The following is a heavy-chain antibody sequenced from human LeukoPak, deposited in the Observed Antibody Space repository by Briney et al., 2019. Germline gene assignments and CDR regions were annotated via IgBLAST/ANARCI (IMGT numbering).Heavy chain of an antibody. CDR3: ARGTWRQSFDY. CDR1: GFTFSSYA. J-gene: IGHJ4*02. CDR2: ISYDGSNK. V-gene: IGHV3-30*04. D-gene: IGHD3/OR15-3a*01. Sequence: GGSLRLSCAASGFTFSSYAMHWVRQAPGKGLEWVAVISYDGSNKYYADSVKGRSTISRDNSKNTLYLQMNSLRAEDTAVYYCARGTWRQSFDYWGQGTLVTVSS.